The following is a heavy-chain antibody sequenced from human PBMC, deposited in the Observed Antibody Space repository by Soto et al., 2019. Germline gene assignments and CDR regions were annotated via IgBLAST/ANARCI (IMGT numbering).Heavy chain of an antibody. V-gene: IGHV4-59*01. CDR2: SHYTGST. J-gene: IGHJ6*02. Sequence: QVQLQESGPGLVKPSETLSLTCTVSGGSISNYYWSWVRQPPGKGLEWIGYSHYTGSTNYNPSLKSRVTLSVDKSKRQVSLKLSSVSAADTAVSYCATLSGSPEVDGVDVWGQGTAVIVSS. CDR1: GGSISNYY. D-gene: IGHD2-15*01. CDR3: ATLSGSPEVDGVDV.